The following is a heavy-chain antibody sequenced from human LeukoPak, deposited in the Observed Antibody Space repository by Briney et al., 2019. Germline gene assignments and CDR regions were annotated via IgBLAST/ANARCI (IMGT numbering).Heavy chain of an antibody. D-gene: IGHD6-6*01. CDR2: IYYSGST. Sequence: SETLSLTCTVSGGSISSYYWSWIRQPPGKGLEWIGYIYYSGSTNYNPSLKSRVTISVDTSKNRFSLKLSSVTAADTAVYYCARDREYSSSQAFTYYYGMDVWGQGTTVTVSS. J-gene: IGHJ6*02. CDR3: ARDREYSSSQAFTYYYGMDV. CDR1: GGSISSYY. V-gene: IGHV4-59*01.